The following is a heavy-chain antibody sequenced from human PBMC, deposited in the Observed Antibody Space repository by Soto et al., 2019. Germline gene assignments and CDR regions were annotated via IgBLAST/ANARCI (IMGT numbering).Heavy chain of an antibody. CDR2: ISGSGGST. J-gene: IGHJ5*02. Sequence: GGSLRLSCAASGFTFSSYAMSWVRQAPGKGLEWVSAISGSGGSTYYADSVKGRFTISRDNSKNTLYLQMNSLRAEDTAVYYCARDFGRSTSCYEYNWLDPWGQGTLVTVSS. CDR3: ARDFGRSTSCYEYNWLDP. D-gene: IGHD2-2*01. V-gene: IGHV3-23*01. CDR1: GFTFSSYA.